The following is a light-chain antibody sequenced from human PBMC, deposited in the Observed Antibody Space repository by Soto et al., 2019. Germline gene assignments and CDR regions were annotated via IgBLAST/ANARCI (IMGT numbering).Light chain of an antibody. CDR1: QSISSN. CDR2: GAS. CDR3: QQYDNWPQM. Sequence: EIVMTQSPATLSVSPGERATLSCRASQSISSNLAWYQQKPGQAPRLLIYGASTRATGIPARFGGSGSGIEFTLTITSLQSEDFAVYYCQQYDNWPQMFGQGTKVDIK. V-gene: IGKV3-15*01. J-gene: IGKJ1*01.